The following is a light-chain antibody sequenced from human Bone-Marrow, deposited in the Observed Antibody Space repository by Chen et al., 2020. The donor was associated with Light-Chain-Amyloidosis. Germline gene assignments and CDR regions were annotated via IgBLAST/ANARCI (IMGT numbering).Light chain of an antibody. J-gene: IGLJ3*02. V-gene: IGLV3-21*02. CDR3: QVWDRSSDRPV. CDR1: NIGSTS. CDR2: DDS. Sequence: SYVLTQPSSVSVAPGQTATIACGGNNIGSTSVHWYQQTPGQAPLLVVYDDSDRPSGIPERLSGSNSGNKATLTISRAEAGDEADYYWQVWDRSSDRPVFGGGTKLTVL.